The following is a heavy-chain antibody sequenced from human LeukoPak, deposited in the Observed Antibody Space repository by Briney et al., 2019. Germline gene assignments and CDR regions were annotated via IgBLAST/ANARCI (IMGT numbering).Heavy chain of an antibody. CDR1: GYTFTGYY. Sequence: ASVKVSCKASGYTFTGYYMHWVRQAPGQGLEWMGCINPNSGGTNYAQKLQGRVTMTTDTSTSTAYMELRSLRSDDTAVYYCARGGGYCSTTSCYTGIIRGWFDPWGQGTLVTVSS. D-gene: IGHD2-2*02. CDR3: ARGGGYCSTTSCYTGIIRGWFDP. CDR2: INPNSGGT. V-gene: IGHV1-2*02. J-gene: IGHJ5*02.